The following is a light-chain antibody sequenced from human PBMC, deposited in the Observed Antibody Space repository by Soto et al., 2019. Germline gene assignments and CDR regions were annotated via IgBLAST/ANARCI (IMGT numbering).Light chain of an antibody. V-gene: IGLV2-14*03. J-gene: IGLJ2*01. CDR1: SSDVGGYNY. Sequence: QSALTQPASVSGSPGQSITISCTGTSSDVGGYNYVCWYQQHPGKAPKLIIYEVTNRPSGVSNRFSASKSGNTASLSISGLQAEDEADYYCSSYTSSGTLVFGGGTKLTVL. CDR2: EVT. CDR3: SSYTSSGTLV.